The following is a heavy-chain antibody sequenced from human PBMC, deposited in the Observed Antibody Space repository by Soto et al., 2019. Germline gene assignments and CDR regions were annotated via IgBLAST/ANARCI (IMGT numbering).Heavy chain of an antibody. J-gene: IGHJ4*02. Sequence: QVQLVQSGAEVKKPGASVKVSCKASGYTFTSYGISWVRQAPGQGLEWMGWISAYNGNTNYAQKLQGRVTMTTDTATSTAYMELGGLRSGVTAGYFCAGDREVRRLLKFPGYWGQGTLVTVSS. D-gene: IGHD2-21*01. V-gene: IGHV1-18*01. CDR1: GYTFTSYG. CDR2: ISAYNGNT. CDR3: AGDREVRRLLKFPGY.